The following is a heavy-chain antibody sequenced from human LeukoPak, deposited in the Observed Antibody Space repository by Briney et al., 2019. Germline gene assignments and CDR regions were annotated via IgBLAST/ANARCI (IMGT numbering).Heavy chain of an antibody. D-gene: IGHD5-24*01. J-gene: IGHJ4*02. Sequence: AASVKVSCTTSGYIFTPHHIHWMRQAPGQGLELLGWVSAANNPEYSQKFQGRVVITRDASATTSYLELNSLRSEDTAVYYGAMSVEMPPIPSFDYWGQGTLVTVSS. CDR3: AMSVEMPPIPSFDY. V-gene: IGHV1-3*01. CDR1: GYIFTPHH. CDR2: VSAANNP.